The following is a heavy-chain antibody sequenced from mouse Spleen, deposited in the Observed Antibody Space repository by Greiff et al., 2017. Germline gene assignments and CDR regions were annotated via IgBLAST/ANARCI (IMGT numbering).Heavy chain of an antibody. CDR1: GYSFTGYY. CDR2: INPSTGGT. D-gene: IGHD1-2*01. J-gene: IGHJ4*01. V-gene: IGHV1-42*01. Sequence: EVQLQESGPELVKPGASVKISCKASGYSFTGYYMNWVKQSPEKSLEWIGEINPSTGGTTYNQKFKAKATLTVDKSSSTAYMQLKSLTSEDSAVYYCARSALHDYYAMDDWGQGTSVTVSS. CDR3: ARSALHDYYAMDD.